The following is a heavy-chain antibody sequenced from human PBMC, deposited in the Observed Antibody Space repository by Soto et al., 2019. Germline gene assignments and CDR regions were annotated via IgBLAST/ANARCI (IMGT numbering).Heavy chain of an antibody. J-gene: IGHJ5*02. CDR3: AKDYEQLFTYNWFDT. Sequence: GSLRLSCAASGFTFSSYAMSWFRQAPEKGLEWVSAISGSGGSTYYADSVKGRFTISRDNSKNTLYLQMNSLRAEDTAVYYCAKDYEQLFTYNWFDTWGQGTLVTVSS. D-gene: IGHD6-6*01. CDR2: ISGSGGST. CDR1: GFTFSSYA. V-gene: IGHV3-23*01.